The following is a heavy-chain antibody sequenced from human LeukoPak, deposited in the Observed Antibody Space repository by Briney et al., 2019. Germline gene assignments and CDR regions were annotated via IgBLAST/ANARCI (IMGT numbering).Heavy chain of an antibody. V-gene: IGHV1-69*13. CDR3: AREIFGVVIGNTFDY. CDR2: IIPIFGTA. Sequence: GASVKVSCKASGGTFSSYAISWVRQAPGQGLEWMGGIIPIFGTANYAQKFQGRVTITADESTSTAYMELSSLRSDDTAVYYCAREIFGVVIGNTFDYWGQGTLVTVSS. J-gene: IGHJ4*02. CDR1: GGTFSSYA. D-gene: IGHD3-3*01.